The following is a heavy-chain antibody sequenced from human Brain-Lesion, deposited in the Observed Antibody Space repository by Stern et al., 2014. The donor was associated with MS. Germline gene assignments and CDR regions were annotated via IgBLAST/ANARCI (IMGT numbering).Heavy chain of an antibody. J-gene: IGHJ1*01. CDR3: AREMGFGAMEEYFQH. D-gene: IGHD5-18*01. CDR1: GGSISSSSYY. V-gene: IGHV4-39*02. CDR2: IYYSGST. Sequence: QLQLQESGPGLVKPSETLSLTCTVSGGSISSSSYYWGWIRQPPGKGLEWIGSIYYSGSTYYNPSLKSRVTISVDTSQNQFSLKLSSVTAADTAVYYCAREMGFGAMEEYFQHWGQGTLVTVSS.